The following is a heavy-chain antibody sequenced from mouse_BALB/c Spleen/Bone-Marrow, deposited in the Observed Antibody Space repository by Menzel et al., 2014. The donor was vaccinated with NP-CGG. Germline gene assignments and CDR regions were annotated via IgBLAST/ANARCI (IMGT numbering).Heavy chain of an antibody. Sequence: VQLQQSGAELVRPGALVKLSCKASGFNIKDYYMHWVKRRPEQGLEWIGWIDPENGNTTYDPKFQGKASITADTSSNTAYLQLSSLTSEDTAVYYCAGGNYRFAYWGQGTLVTVSA. CDR1: GFNIKDYY. D-gene: IGHD2-1*01. CDR3: AGGNYRFAY. CDR2: IDPENGNT. V-gene: IGHV14-1*02. J-gene: IGHJ3*01.